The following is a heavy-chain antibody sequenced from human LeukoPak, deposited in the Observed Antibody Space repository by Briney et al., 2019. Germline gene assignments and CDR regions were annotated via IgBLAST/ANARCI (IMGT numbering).Heavy chain of an antibody. CDR1: GFSFSSYG. D-gene: IGHD2-2*01. CDR2: IWYDGSNK. Sequence: GRSLRLSCAASGFSFSSYGMHWVRQAPGKGLEWVAVIWYDGSNKYYADSVKGRFTISRDNSKNTLYLQMNSLRAEDTAVYYCASSGYQSLQFDYWGQGTLVTVSS. V-gene: IGHV3-33*01. CDR3: ASSGYQSLQFDY. J-gene: IGHJ4*02.